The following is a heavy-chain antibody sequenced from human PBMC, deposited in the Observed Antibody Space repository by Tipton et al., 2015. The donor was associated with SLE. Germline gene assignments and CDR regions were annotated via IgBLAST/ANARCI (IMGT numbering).Heavy chain of an antibody. Sequence: QSGPEVKKPGSSVKVSCKASGGTFSNYAISWVRQAPGQGLEWMGGIIPIFGTANYAQKFQGRVTITADESTSTAYMELSSLRSEDTAVYYCARGGYYDSSGYYSHWYFDLWGRGTLVTVSS. D-gene: IGHD3-22*01. CDR3: ARGGYYDSSGYYSHWYFDL. CDR2: IIPIFGTA. J-gene: IGHJ2*01. CDR1: GGTFSNYA. V-gene: IGHV1-69*01.